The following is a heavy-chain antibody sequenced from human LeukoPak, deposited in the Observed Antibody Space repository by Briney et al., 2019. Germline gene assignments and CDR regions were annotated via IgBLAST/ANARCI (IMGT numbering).Heavy chain of an antibody. CDR3: ARAVASFDY. Sequence: PGGSLRLSCAASGFTFSSYAMSWVRQAPGKGLEWVSAISGSGGSTYYADSVKGRFTISRDNAKNSLYLQMNSLRVEDTAVYYCARAVASFDYWGQGTLVTVSS. CDR2: ISGSGGST. J-gene: IGHJ4*02. CDR1: GFTFSSYA. V-gene: IGHV3-23*01. D-gene: IGHD4-23*01.